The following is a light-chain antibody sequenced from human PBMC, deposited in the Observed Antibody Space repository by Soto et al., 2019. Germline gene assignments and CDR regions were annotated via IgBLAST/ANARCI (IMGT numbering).Light chain of an antibody. J-gene: IGKJ5*01. CDR3: QQYNKWPLIT. CDR1: QSLASN. V-gene: IGKV3-15*01. Sequence: EIVMTQSPDTLSVSPGERAILSCRASQSLASNLAWYQQRPSQAPRLLIYGASTRATGVPARFSGGGSGTDFTLTISSLQSEDFAVYYCQQYNKWPLITFGQGTRLEIK. CDR2: GAS.